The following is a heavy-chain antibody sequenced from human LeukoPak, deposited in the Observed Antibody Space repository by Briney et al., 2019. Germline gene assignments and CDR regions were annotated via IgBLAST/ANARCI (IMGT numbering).Heavy chain of an antibody. Sequence: GRSLRLSCAASGFTFSSYGMHWVRQAPGKGLEWVAVISYDGSNKYYADSVKGRFTISRDNSKNTLYLQMNSLRAEDTAVYYCAKLTIFGVDWDQWGQGTLVTVSS. CDR2: ISYDGSNK. J-gene: IGHJ1*01. D-gene: IGHD3-3*01. V-gene: IGHV3-30*18. CDR3: AKLTIFGVDWDQ. CDR1: GFTFSSYG.